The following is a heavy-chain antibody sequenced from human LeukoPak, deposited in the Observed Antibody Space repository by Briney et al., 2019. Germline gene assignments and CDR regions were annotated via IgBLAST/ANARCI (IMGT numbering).Heavy chain of an antibody. J-gene: IGHJ5*02. D-gene: IGHD3-10*01. CDR1: GGSISSYY. CDR2: IYYSGST. CDR3: ARTGSRLLWFGEQPQSLAWFDP. V-gene: IGHV4-59*08. Sequence: SETLSLTCTVSGGSISSYYWSWIRQPPGKGLEWIGYIYYSGSTNYNPSLKSRVTISVDTSKNQFSLKLSSVTAADTAVYYCARTGSRLLWFGEQPQSLAWFDPWGQGTLVTVSS.